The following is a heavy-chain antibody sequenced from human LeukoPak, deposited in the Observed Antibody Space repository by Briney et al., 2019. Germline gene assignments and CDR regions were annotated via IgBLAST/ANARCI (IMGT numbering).Heavy chain of an antibody. V-gene: IGHV3-7*03. CDR2: IKQDGTEE. Sequence: GGSLRLSCAASGFTFSSYWMTWGRQAPGTGLEWVASIKQDGTEENYVDSVRGRFTISRDNAKNSLFLQMGGLRAEDTAVYYCASHYGSGHGYYYYGMDVWGKGTTVIVSP. CDR1: GFTFSSYW. J-gene: IGHJ6*04. D-gene: IGHD3-10*01. CDR3: ASHYGSGHGYYYYGMDV.